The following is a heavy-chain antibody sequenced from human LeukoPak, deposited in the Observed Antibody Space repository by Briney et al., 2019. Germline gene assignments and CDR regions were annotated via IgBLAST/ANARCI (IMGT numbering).Heavy chain of an antibody. CDR2: VTGSATST. CDR3: ARPRGCSNICNNFDY. V-gene: IGHV3-23*01. D-gene: IGHD2-2*01. CDR1: GFTFQYFA. Sequence: GGSLRLSCAASGFTFQYFAMNWVRQAPGKGLEWVATVTGSATSTYYADSVKGRFTISRDNSNSTLYLQMVSLRAEDTAVYYCARPRGCSNICNNFDYWGQGTLVTVSS. J-gene: IGHJ4*02.